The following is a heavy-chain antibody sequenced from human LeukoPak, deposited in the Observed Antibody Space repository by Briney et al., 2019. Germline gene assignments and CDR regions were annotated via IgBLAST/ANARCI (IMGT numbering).Heavy chain of an antibody. D-gene: IGHD1-7*01. J-gene: IGHJ4*02. Sequence: QPGRSLRLSCAASGFTFSSYGMHWVRQAPGKGLEWVAVIWYDGSNKYYADSVKGRFTISRDNSKNTLYLQMNSLRAEDTALYYCLREVDWKYAFDYWGRGTLVTVSS. V-gene: IGHV3-33*01. CDR1: GFTFSSYG. CDR2: IWYDGSNK. CDR3: LREVDWKYAFDY.